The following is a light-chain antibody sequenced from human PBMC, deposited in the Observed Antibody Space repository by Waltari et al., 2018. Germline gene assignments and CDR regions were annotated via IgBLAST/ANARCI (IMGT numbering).Light chain of an antibody. J-gene: IGKJ3*01. CDR3: QEYYSNIFT. V-gene: IGKV4-1*01. Sequence: DIVMTQSPDSLAVSLGERATINRKSSQSVLYSANNKNYLAWYQQKPGQPPKLLIYWASTRESGVPDRFSGSGSGTDFTLTISGLQAEDVAVYYCQEYYSNIFTFGPGTKVDIK. CDR2: WAS. CDR1: QSVLYSANNKNY.